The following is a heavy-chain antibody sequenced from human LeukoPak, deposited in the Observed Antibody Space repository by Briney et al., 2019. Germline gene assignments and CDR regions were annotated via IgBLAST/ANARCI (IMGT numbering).Heavy chain of an antibody. D-gene: IGHD3-9*01. CDR1: GGSFSGYY. V-gene: IGHV4-34*01. Sequence: PSETLSLTCAVYGGSFSGYYWSWIRQPPGKGLEWIGEINHSGSTNYNPSLKSRVTMSVDTSKNQFSLKLSSVTAADTAVYYCAGDYDILTGYYTFDYWGQGTLVTVSS. CDR3: AGDYDILTGYYTFDY. CDR2: INHSGST. J-gene: IGHJ4*02.